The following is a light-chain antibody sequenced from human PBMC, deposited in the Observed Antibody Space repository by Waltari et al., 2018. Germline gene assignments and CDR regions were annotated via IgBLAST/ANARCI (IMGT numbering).Light chain of an antibody. CDR2: WTS. J-gene: IGKJ1*01. CDR3: QQYYSTPWT. V-gene: IGKV4-1*01. Sequence: DIVMTQSPDSLAVSLGERATIHCKSSQNVFDGFSKKAFVAWYQQKPGQPPKLLIYWTSTRKSGVPDRFSGSGSGTDFTLTINSLQAEDEAVYFCQQYYSTPWTVGQGTKVEIK. CDR1: QNVFDGFSKKAF.